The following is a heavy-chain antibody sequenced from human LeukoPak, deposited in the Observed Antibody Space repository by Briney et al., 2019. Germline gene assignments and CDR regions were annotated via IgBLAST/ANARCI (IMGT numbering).Heavy chain of an antibody. CDR2: IYYSGST. V-gene: IGHV4-31*03. CDR1: GGSISSGGYY. J-gene: IGHJ5*02. Sequence: PSQTLSLTCTVSGGSISSGGYYWSWIRQHPGKGLAWIGYIYYSGSTYYNPSLKSRVTISVDTPKNQFSLKLRSVTAAATAVYYCARTANWNYRFDAWGQGTLVTVSS. CDR3: ARTANWNYRFDA. D-gene: IGHD1-7*01.